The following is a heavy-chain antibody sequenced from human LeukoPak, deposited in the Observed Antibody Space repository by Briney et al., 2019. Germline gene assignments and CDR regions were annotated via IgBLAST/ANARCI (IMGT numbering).Heavy chain of an antibody. CDR2: IRYDGSNK. CDR1: GFTFSSYG. CDR3: AKEIYGDPWG. Sequence: GGSLRLSCAASGFTFSSYGMHWVGQAPGKGLEWVAFIRYDGSNKYYADSVKGRFTISRDNSKNTLYLQMNSLRAEDMAVYYCAKEIYGDPWGWGQGTLVTVSS. J-gene: IGHJ4*02. D-gene: IGHD4-17*01. V-gene: IGHV3-30*02.